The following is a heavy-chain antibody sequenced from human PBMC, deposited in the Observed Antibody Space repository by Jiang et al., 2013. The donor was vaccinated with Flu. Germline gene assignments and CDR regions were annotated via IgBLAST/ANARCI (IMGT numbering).Heavy chain of an antibody. CDR2: IYWNDDE. V-gene: IGHV2-5*01. J-gene: IGHJ3*01. CDR3: AHLNYYDSSGYYYYHAFDF. Sequence: KPTQTLTLTCTFSGFSLSTSGVSVGWIRQPPGKALEWLAHIYWNDDERYSPSLKTRLTITKDTSNNQVVLIMTNMDPVDTATYYCAHLNYYDSSGYYYYHAFDFWGQGTLVTVSS. CDR1: GFSLSTSGVS. D-gene: IGHD3-22*01.